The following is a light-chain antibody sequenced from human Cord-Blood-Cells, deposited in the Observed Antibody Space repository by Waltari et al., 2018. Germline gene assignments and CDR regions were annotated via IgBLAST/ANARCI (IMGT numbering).Light chain of an antibody. J-gene: IGLJ1*01. CDR1: SPNIGAGFD. CDR3: QSYDSSLSGV. V-gene: IGLV1-40*01. CDR2: GNS. Sequence: QSVLTQPPSVSGAPGQRVTISCTGSSPNIGAGFDVHWYQQLPGTAPKLLIYGNSNRPSGVPDRFSGSKSGTSASLAITGLQAEDEAEYYCQSYDSSLSGVFGTGTKVTVL.